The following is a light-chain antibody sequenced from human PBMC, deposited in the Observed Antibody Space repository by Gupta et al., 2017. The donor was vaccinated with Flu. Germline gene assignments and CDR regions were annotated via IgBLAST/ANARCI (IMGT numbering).Light chain of an antibody. V-gene: IGKV1-5*03. J-gene: IGKJ2*01. Sequence: GDRVTITCRASQSIRDWLAWYQQKPGKAPHLLIYKASTSESGVPSRFSGSGSGTEFTLTISSLQPDDFATYYCQQYDTYTGTFGQGTKLEIK. CDR1: QSIRDW. CDR3: QQYDTYTGT. CDR2: KAS.